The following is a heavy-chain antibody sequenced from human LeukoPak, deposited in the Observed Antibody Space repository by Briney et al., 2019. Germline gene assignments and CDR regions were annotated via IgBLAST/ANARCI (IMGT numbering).Heavy chain of an antibody. Sequence: GESLKISCKGSGYRVTNYWIGWVRQMPGKGLEWMGLIFPGDSDIRYSPSFQGQVTISVDKSISTAYLQWRSLKASDTAIYYCARGNNENYYDWFDPWGQGSLVTVSS. CDR3: ARGNNENYYDWFDP. CDR2: IFPGDSDI. J-gene: IGHJ5*02. D-gene: IGHD1-26*01. V-gene: IGHV5-51*01. CDR1: GYRVTNYW.